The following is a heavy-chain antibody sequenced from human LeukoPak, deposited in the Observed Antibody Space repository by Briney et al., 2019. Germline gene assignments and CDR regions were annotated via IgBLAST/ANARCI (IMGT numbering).Heavy chain of an antibody. J-gene: IGHJ4*02. CDR1: GFTFDDYG. D-gene: IGHD3-3*01. V-gene: IGHV3-20*04. CDR2: INWNGGGT. Sequence: GGSLRLSCAASGFTFDDYGMSWVRQAPGKGLEWVSGINWNGGGTGYADSVKGRFTISRDNAKNSLYLQMNSLRAEDTALYYCAREGYDFWSHKAPIDYWGQGTLVTVSS. CDR3: AREGYDFWSHKAPIDY.